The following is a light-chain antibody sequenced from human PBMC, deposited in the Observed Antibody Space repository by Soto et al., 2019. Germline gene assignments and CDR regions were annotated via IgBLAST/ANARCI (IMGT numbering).Light chain of an antibody. V-gene: IGLV1-47*01. CDR3: AAWDDSRVV. Sequence: QSVLTQPPSASGTPGPRVTISCSGSSSNIGSNYVYWYQQLPGTAPKLLIYRNNQRPSGVPDRFSGSKSGTSASLAISGLRSVDEADYYCAAWDDSRVVFGGGSKLTLL. CDR2: RNN. CDR1: SSNIGSNY. J-gene: IGLJ2*01.